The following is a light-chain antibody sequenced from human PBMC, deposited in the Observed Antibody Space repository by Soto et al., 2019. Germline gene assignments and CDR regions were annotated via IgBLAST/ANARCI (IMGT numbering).Light chain of an antibody. CDR1: TLGSKF. V-gene: IGLV3-1*01. CDR2: EDT. Sequence: SYELTQPPSVSVSPGQTANITCSGNTLGSKFVFWYQQKAGQSPMVVIYEDTKRPSGIPERFSGSNSGNTATLTISGPQALYEADFYCQAWDSGTVVFGGGTKRTVL. J-gene: IGLJ2*01. CDR3: QAWDSGTVV.